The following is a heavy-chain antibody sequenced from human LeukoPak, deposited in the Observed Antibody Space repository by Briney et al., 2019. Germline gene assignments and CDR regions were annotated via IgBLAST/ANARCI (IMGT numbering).Heavy chain of an antibody. CDR3: ATSHGPGDY. CDR1: GFIFSTYN. D-gene: IGHD5-24*01. V-gene: IGHV3-21*06. J-gene: IGHJ4*02. CDR2: ISTGSNHI. Sequence: GGSLRLSCAASGFIFSTYNMNWVRQAPGKGLEWVSSISTGSNHIFYADSVKGRFTISRENAKNSLYLQMNSLRAEDTAVYYCATSHGPGDYWGQGTLVTVSS.